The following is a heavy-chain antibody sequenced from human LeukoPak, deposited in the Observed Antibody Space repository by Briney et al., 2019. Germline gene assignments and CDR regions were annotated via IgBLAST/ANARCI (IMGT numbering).Heavy chain of an antibody. D-gene: IGHD3-22*01. CDR1: GGSISSYY. CDR2: IYYSGST. J-gene: IGHJ3*02. Sequence: SETLSLTCTVSGGSISSYYWSWIRRPPGKGLEWIGYIYYSGSTNYNPSLKSRVTISVDTSKNQFSLKLSSVTAADTAVYYCARDGDSRDAFDIWGQGTMVTVSS. V-gene: IGHV4-59*01. CDR3: ARDGDSRDAFDI.